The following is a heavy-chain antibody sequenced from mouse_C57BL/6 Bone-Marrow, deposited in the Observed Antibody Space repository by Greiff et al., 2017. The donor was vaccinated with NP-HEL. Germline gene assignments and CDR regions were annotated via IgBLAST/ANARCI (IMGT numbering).Heavy chain of an antibody. D-gene: IGHD3-2*02. Sequence: EVKLVESGGGLVQPKGSLKLSCAASGFSFNTYAMNWVRQAPGKGLEWVARIRSKSNNYATYYADSVKDRFTISRDDSESMLYLQMNNLKTEDTAMYYCVRQGSSGYVGFAHWGQGTLVTVSA. V-gene: IGHV10-1*01. CDR3: VRQGSSGYVGFAH. CDR1: GFSFNTYA. CDR2: IRSKSNNYAT. J-gene: IGHJ3*01.